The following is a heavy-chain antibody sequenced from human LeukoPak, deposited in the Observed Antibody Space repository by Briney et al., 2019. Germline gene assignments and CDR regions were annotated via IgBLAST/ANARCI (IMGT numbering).Heavy chain of an antibody. CDR2: ISGSGGST. D-gene: IGHD3-16*02. CDR3: AKAVWGSYLFDY. Sequence: GGSLRLSCAASGFTFSSYALSWVRQAPGKGLEWVSAISGSGGSTYYADSVRGRFTISRDNYKNTLYLQMNSLRAEDTAVYYCAKAVWGSYLFDYRGQGTLVTVSS. J-gene: IGHJ4*02. V-gene: IGHV3-23*01. CDR1: GFTFSSYA.